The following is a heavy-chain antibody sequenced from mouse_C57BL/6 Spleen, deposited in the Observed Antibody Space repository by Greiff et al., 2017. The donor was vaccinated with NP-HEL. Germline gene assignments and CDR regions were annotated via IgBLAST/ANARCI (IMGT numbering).Heavy chain of an antibody. V-gene: IGHV1-54*01. CDR3: ARRGSTMVTGGYFDV. J-gene: IGHJ1*03. D-gene: IGHD2-2*01. CDR2: INPGSGGT. Sequence: QVQLKESGAELVRPGTSVKVSCKASGYAFTNYLIEWVKQRPGQGLEWIGVINPGSGGTNYNEKFKGKATLTADKSSSTAYMQLSSLTSEDSAVYFCARRGSTMVTGGYFDVWGTGTTVTVSS. CDR1: GYAFTNYL.